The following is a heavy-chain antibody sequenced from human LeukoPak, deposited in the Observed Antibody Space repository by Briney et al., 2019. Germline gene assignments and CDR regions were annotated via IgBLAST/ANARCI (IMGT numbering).Heavy chain of an antibody. D-gene: IGHD3-3*01. CDR3: AKGHYDFWSGYFDHPMGSYYGMDV. V-gene: IGHV3-23*01. Sequence: GRSLRLSCAASGFTFSSYAMSWVRQAPGKGLEWVSAISGSGGSTYYADSVKGRFTISRDNSKNTLYLQMNSLRAEDTAVYYCAKGHYDFWSGYFDHPMGSYYGMDVWGQGTTVTVSS. CDR2: ISGSGGST. CDR1: GFTFSSYA. J-gene: IGHJ6*02.